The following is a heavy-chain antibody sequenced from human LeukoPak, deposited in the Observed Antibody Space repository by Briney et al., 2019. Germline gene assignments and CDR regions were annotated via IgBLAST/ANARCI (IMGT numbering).Heavy chain of an antibody. Sequence: SQTLSLTCTVSGGSISSGSYYWSWIRQPAGKGLEWIGRIYTSGSTNYNPSLKSRVTISVDTSKNQFSLKLSSVTAADTAVYYCARSGPTDYYGSGSYYDYWGQGTLVTVSS. V-gene: IGHV4-61*02. CDR2: IYTSGST. CDR1: GGSISSGSYY. CDR3: ARSGPTDYYGSGSYYDY. J-gene: IGHJ4*02. D-gene: IGHD3-10*01.